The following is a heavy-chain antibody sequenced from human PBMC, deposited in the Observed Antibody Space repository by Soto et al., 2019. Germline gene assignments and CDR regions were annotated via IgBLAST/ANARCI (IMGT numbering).Heavy chain of an antibody. J-gene: IGHJ6*02. CDR1: GGSISSGGYY. Sequence: QVQLQESGPGLVKPSQTLSLTCAVSGGSISSGGYYWSWIRQHPGKGLEWIGYIYYIGSTYYNPSLKSRVTISVDTSKNQFSLKLSSVTAADTAVYYCARDLRFGDYYCMDVWGQGTTVTVSS. CDR2: IYYIGST. CDR3: ARDLRFGDYYCMDV. V-gene: IGHV4-31*11. D-gene: IGHD3-10*01.